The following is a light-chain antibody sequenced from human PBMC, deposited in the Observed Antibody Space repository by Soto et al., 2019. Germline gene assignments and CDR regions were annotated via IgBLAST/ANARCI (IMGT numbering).Light chain of an antibody. Sequence: PGQRATLSCRASQSVSRRYLAWYQQKPGQAPILLIYDVSERASDIPDRFSGSGSGTDFTLTINRLVPEDVAVYYCQYQGSFGGGTKVEIE. V-gene: IGKV3-20*01. J-gene: IGKJ4*01. CDR1: QSVSRRY. CDR3: QYQGS. CDR2: DVS.